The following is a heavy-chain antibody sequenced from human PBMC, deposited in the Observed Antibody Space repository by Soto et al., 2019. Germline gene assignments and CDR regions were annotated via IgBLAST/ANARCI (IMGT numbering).Heavy chain of an antibody. CDR1: GFTFSSYW. J-gene: IGHJ4*01. D-gene: IGHD2-15*01. CDR3: VRTSLVVAAATREDY. Sequence: EVQLVESGGGLVQPGGSLTLSCAASGFTFSSYWMHLVRQAPGKGLVWVSRINSDGSSTSYADSVKGRFTISRDNAKNTLYLQMNSLRAEDTAVYYCVRTSLVVAAATREDYWGQGTLVTVSS. V-gene: IGHV3-74*01. CDR2: INSDGSST.